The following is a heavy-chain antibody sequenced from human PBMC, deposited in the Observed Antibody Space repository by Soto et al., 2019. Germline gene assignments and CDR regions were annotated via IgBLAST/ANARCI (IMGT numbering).Heavy chain of an antibody. CDR1: GFTFSSYG. Sequence: GGSLRLSCAASGFTFSSYGVHWVRKAPGKGLEWVAVIWYDGSNKYYADSVKGRFTISRDNSKNTLYLQMNSLRAEDTAVYYCARGGIGELLASYYYYYYMDVWGKGTTVTVSS. CDR2: IWYDGSNK. CDR3: ARGGIGELLASYYYYYYMDV. V-gene: IGHV3-33*08. D-gene: IGHD3-10*01. J-gene: IGHJ6*03.